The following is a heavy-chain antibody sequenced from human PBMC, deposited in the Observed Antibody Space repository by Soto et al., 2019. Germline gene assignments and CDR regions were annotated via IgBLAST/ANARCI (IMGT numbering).Heavy chain of an antibody. CDR1: GNTFTYRY. CDR3: AGGGAGSGPFTWELPDH. V-gene: IGHV1-45*02. D-gene: IGHD1-26*01. CDR2: ITPFSGDV. J-gene: IGHJ4*02. Sequence: QMQLVQSGAEVKKTGSSVTVSCKALGNTFTYRYLHWVRQAPGQALEWMGWITPFSGDVHYEQKFQERVTITRARSINTAYMQMSSLRSEDTAMYFCAGGGAGSGPFTWELPDHWGQGTLVTVSS.